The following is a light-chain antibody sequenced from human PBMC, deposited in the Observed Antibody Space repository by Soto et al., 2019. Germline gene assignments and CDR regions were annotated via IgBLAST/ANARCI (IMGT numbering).Light chain of an antibody. CDR3: QQYNSYPT. CDR1: QSISSW. J-gene: IGKJ1*01. Sequence: DIQMTQSPSTLSASVGDRVTITCRASQSISSWLAWYLQKPGKAPKLLIYDASSLESGVPSRFSGSGSGTEFTLTISSLQPDDFATYYCQQYNSYPTFGQGTTGDIK. V-gene: IGKV1-5*01. CDR2: DAS.